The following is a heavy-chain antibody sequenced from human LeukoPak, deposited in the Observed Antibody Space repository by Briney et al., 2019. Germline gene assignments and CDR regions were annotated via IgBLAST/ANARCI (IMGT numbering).Heavy chain of an antibody. Sequence: SETLSLTCTVSGGSISSYYGSWIRQPPGKGLEWIGYIYYSGSTNYNPSLKSRVTISVDTSKNQFSLKLSSVTAADTGVYYCARLSPYYYYYGMDVWGQGTTVTVSS. CDR2: IYYSGST. V-gene: IGHV4-59*08. CDR3: ARLSPYYYYYGMDV. CDR1: GGSISSYY. J-gene: IGHJ6*02.